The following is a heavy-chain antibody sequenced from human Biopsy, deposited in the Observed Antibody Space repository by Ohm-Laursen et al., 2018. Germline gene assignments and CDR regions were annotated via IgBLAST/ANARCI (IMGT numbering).Heavy chain of an antibody. CDR2: IMPAFGVV. CDR1: GGDLCSYG. Sequence: SVKVSCKASGGDLCSYGISWVRQAPGQGLEWMGGIMPAFGVVNYGQNFEGRVTIDADDSTTTVDLSSLTSEDTAVYYCARGEAARVNDNYRYRLDHWGQGTTVVVSS. D-gene: IGHD6-6*01. CDR3: ARGEAARVNDNYRYRLDH. J-gene: IGHJ6*02. V-gene: IGHV1-69*13.